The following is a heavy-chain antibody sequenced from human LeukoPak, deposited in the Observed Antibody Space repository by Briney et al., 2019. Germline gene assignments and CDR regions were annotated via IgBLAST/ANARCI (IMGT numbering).Heavy chain of an antibody. J-gene: IGHJ6*02. CDR3: AIRQPIPVARGNYYYYGMDV. CDR1: GYTFTGYY. CDR2: INPNSGGT. V-gene: IGHV1-2*02. D-gene: IGHD6-19*01. Sequence: GASVKVSCKASGYTFTGYYLHWVRQAPGQGLEWMGWINPNSGGTNYAQKFQGRVTMTRDTSISTAYMELSRLRSDDTAVYYCAIRQPIPVARGNYYYYGMDVWGQGTTVTVPS.